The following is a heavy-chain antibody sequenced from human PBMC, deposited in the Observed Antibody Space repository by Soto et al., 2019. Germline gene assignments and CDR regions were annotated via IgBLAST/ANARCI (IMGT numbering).Heavy chain of an antibody. V-gene: IGHV4-4*01. Sequence: QVQLHESGPGLVKPSGTLSLTCAVSGGAISSSNWWSWVRQPPGKGLEWIGEIYHSGSTNYNPSLKGRVSTSVDKFTKQFSHKLSSVAAADRVVYGCARLVGGSYYGMDVWAQATTVSVSS. D-gene: IGHD2-2*01. J-gene: IGHJ6*02. CDR3: ARLVGGSYYGMDV. CDR2: IYHSGST. CDR1: GGAISSSNW.